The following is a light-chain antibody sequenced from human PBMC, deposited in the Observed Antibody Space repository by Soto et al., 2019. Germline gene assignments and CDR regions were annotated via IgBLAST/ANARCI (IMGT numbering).Light chain of an antibody. CDR2: EVS. V-gene: IGLV2-23*02. Sequence: QSAPIQPASVSGSPGQSITISCTGSSSDVGIFNLVSWYQQYPGKAPKLVLYEVSKWLSGISHRFSGSKSGNTASLTISGLQAEDEADYYCCSYAGSRTWVFGGGTKLTVL. J-gene: IGLJ3*02. CDR3: CSYAGSRTWV. CDR1: SSDVGIFNL.